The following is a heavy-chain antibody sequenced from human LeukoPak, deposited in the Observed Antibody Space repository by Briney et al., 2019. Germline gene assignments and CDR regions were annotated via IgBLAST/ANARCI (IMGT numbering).Heavy chain of an antibody. Sequence: GGFLRLFRTMPGFTVSCKSLRLVRQAPGEGLGWGSFYYNDNTHYSDSVKGRFTISRDNAKNSLYLQMNSLRAEDSAVYYCARSRGVTYYYASGTYVADAGYYFDFWGQGTLVTVSS. J-gene: IGHJ4*02. D-gene: IGHD3-10*01. CDR1: GFTVSCKS. CDR3: ARSRGVTYYYASGTYVADAGYYFDF. CDR2: YYNDNT. V-gene: IGHV3-53*01.